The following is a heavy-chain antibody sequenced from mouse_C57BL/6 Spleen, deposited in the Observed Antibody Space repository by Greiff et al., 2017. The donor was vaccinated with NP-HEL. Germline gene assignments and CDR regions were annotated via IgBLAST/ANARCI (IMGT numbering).Heavy chain of an antibody. CDR2: FYTGSGSI. CDR1: GYTFTEYT. D-gene: IGHD2-5*01. CDR3: ARHEEYYNNFYAMDY. J-gene: IGHJ4*01. V-gene: IGHV1-62-2*01. Sequence: QVQLQQSGAELVKPGASVKLSCKASGYTFTEYTIHWVKQRSGKGLEWIGWFYTGSGSIKYNEKFKDKATLTADKSSSTDYKELRRLTTEDSAVYFCARHEEYYNNFYAMDYWGQGTSVTVSS.